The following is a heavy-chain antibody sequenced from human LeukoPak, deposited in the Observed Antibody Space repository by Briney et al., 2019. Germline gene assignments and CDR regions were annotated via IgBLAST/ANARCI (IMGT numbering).Heavy chain of an antibody. Sequence: PSETLSLTCTVSGGSISSSSYYWGWIRQPPGKGLEWIGSIYYSGSTYYNPSLKSRVTIPVDTSKNQFSLKLTSMTAADTAVYYCARGGSGPDYWGQGTLVTVSS. J-gene: IGHJ4*02. V-gene: IGHV4-39*07. CDR1: GGSISSSSYY. CDR2: IYYSGST. CDR3: ARGGSGPDY.